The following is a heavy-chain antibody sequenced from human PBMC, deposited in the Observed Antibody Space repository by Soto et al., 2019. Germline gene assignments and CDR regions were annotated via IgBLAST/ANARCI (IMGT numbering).Heavy chain of an antibody. D-gene: IGHD6-13*01. CDR3: ALLQAADDYYGIDV. Sequence: QVQLVESGGGVVQPGRSLRLSCAASGFTFSTYAMHWVRQAPGKGLEWAAVISSDGSVRYYADSVKGRLTISRDNSKNTLYLQMNDLRAEDSAVYYCALLQAADDYYGIDVWGQGTTVTVSS. CDR2: ISSDGSVR. CDR1: GFTFSTYA. J-gene: IGHJ6*02. V-gene: IGHV3-30-3*01.